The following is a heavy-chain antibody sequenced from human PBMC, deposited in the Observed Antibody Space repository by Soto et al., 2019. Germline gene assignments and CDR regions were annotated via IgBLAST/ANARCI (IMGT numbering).Heavy chain of an antibody. CDR3: ARWAGDDFWSGYYMGYYYYGMDV. J-gene: IGHJ6*02. D-gene: IGHD3-3*01. V-gene: IGHV1-8*01. CDR1: VYTFTSYA. CDR2: MNPNSGNT. Sequence: GASVKVSCKASVYTFTSYAMNCVRQATGQGLEWMGWMNPNSGNTGYAQKFQGRVTMTRNTSISTAYMELSSLRSEDTAVYYCARWAGDDFWSGYYMGYYYYGMDVWGQGTTVTVSS.